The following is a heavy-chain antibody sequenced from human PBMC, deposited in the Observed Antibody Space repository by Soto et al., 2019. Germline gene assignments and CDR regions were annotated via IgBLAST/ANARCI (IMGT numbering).Heavy chain of an antibody. J-gene: IGHJ6*02. CDR2: MYSSENT. Sequence: SETLALTCSVSGGFVSSRSYSWGWIRQSPGKGLEWIGTMYSSENTYYNPSLLSRVTISVDTSKNEFSLRLSSVTAADTAVYCCARLNGYCISTNCHGYYGMDVWGQGTTVTVSS. CDR1: GGFVSSRSYS. V-gene: IGHV4-39*01. CDR3: ARLNGYCISTNCHGYYGMDV. D-gene: IGHD2-2*03.